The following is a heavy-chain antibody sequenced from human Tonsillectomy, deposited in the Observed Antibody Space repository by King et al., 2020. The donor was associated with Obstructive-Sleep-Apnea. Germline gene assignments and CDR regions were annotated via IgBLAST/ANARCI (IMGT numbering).Heavy chain of an antibody. D-gene: IGHD6-13*01. J-gene: IGHJ6*02. CDR2: ISYDGSHK. Sequence: VQLVESWGGVVQPGRSLRLSCAASGFTFSTYAMHWVRQVPGKGLELVAVISYDGSHKYYADSLKGRFTISSDNSKNTLYLQMNSLRPEDTAVYYCARTAVDPYSSSGYYYYYGMDVWGQGTTVTVSS. CDR1: GFTFSTYA. V-gene: IGHV3-30-3*01. CDR3: ARTAVDPYSSSGYYYYYGMDV.